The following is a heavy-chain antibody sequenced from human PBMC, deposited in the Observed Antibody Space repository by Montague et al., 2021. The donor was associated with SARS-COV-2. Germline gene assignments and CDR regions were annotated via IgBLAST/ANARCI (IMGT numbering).Heavy chain of an antibody. V-gene: IGHV4-4*07. J-gene: IGHJ4*02. CDR2: IYTTGST. CDR1: GEPISGFY. Sequence: SETLSLTCTVSGEPISGFYWNWIRQSAGEGLEWIGRIYTTGSTNYNPSLKSRVTMSVDTSKNQFSLKLTSVTAADTAVYYCAREEVLAPYCFDYWGQGALVAVSS. CDR3: AREEVLAPYCFDY. D-gene: IGHD2-21*01.